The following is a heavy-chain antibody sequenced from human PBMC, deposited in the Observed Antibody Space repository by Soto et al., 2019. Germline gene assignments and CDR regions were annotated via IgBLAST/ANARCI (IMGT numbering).Heavy chain of an antibody. CDR3: ARDMGTHPLNYYSDSSGSTPPNWFDP. D-gene: IGHD3-22*01. Sequence: SETLSLTCTFSGGSIISYCWIWIRQHPEKGLEWIGYMYYSGSTNYNPSLKSRVTISVDTSKNQFSLKLSSVTAADTAVYYCARDMGTHPLNYYSDSSGSTPPNWFDPWGQGTLVTVSS. J-gene: IGHJ5*02. CDR1: GGSIISYC. CDR2: MYYSGST. V-gene: IGHV4-59*01.